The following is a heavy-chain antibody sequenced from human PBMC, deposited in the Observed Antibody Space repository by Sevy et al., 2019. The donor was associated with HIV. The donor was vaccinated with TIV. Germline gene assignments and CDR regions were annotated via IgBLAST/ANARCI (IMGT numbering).Heavy chain of an antibody. D-gene: IGHD3-22*01. J-gene: IGHJ4*02. V-gene: IGHV3-21*01. CDR1: GFTFSSYS. CDR3: AAATYYYDSSGYSAAPIDY. CDR2: ISSSSSYI. Sequence: GGSLRLSCAASGFTFSSYSMNWVHQAPGKGLEWVSSISSSSSYIYYADSVKGRFTISRDNAKNSLYLQMNSLRAEDTAVYYCAAATYYYDSSGYSAAPIDYWGQGTLVTVSS.